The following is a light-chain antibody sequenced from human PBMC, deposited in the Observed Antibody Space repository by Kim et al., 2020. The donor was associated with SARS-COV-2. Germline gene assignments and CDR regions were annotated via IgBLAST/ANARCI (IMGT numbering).Light chain of an antibody. CDR3: QAWDSSTEV. V-gene: IGLV3-1*01. CDR2: QDS. CDR1: KLGDKY. J-gene: IGLJ3*02. Sequence: VSRGQTASITCSGDKLGDKYACWYQKKPGQSPVVVIYQDSKRPAGIPERFSGSNSGNTATLTIGGTQAMDEADYYCQAWDSSTEVFGGGTKLTVL.